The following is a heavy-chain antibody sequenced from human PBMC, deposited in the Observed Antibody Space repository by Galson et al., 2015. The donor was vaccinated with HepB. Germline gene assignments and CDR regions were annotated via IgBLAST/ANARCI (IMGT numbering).Heavy chain of an antibody. CDR1: GFSLSTSGMC. J-gene: IGHJ4*02. V-gene: IGHV2-70*11. Sequence: PALVKPTQTLTLTCTFSGFSLSTSGMCVSWIRQPPGKALEWLARIDWDDDKYYSTSLKTRLTISKDTSKNQVVLTMTNMDPVDTATYYCARISDCGGDCYFDYWGQGTLVTVSS. CDR3: ARISDCGGDCYFDY. D-gene: IGHD2-21*02. CDR2: IDWDDDK.